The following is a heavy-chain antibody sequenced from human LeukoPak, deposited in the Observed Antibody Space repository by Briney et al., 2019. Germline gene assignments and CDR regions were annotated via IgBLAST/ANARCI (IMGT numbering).Heavy chain of an antibody. CDR2: IYYSGRT. J-gene: IGHJ1*01. D-gene: IGHD3-22*01. CDR3: ARRRYYDGSGYLE. CDR1: GDSISRSDSY. V-gene: IGHV4-39*01. Sequence: NTSETLSLTCSVSGDSISRSDSYWDWIRQPPGKGLEWIGTIYYSGRTYYSPSLKSRVTMSVDTPNNQFSLNLRSVTAADTAVYYCARRRYYDGSGYLEWGQGTLLSVSS.